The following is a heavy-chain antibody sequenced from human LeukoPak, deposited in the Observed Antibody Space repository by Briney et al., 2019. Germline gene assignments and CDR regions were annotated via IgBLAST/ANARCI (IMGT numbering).Heavy chain of an antibody. CDR1: GYSFTGDD. CDR3: ARGHLHYYFYYLDV. Sequence: GASVKVSCKTSGYSFTGDDFNWVRQATGQGLEWMGWMNPNSGNTGFAQKFQGRVTITRNTSINTAYMELTSLTSDDTAVYYCARGHLHYYFYYLDVWGKGTTVTVSS. CDR2: MNPNSGNT. V-gene: IGHV1-8*01. J-gene: IGHJ6*03.